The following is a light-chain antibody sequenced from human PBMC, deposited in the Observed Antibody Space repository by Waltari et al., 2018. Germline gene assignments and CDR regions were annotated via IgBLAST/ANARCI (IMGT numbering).Light chain of an antibody. CDR2: RDK. CDR3: TAWDSSLKGLL. V-gene: IGLV1-44*01. CDR1: ASNIGSDT. Sequence: QSVLSQPPSASGTPGQRVSISCSGSASNIGSDTVNWYQHLPGTAPKLLISRDKLRPSGVPDRCSGSKSGTSASLAISGLQSEDEADYFCTAWDSSLKGLLFGGGTRLTVL. J-gene: IGLJ2*01.